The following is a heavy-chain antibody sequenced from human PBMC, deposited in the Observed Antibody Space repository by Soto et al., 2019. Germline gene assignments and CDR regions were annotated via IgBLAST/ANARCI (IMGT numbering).Heavy chain of an antibody. CDR2: INSRGDTM. CDR3: ARSIDFWSHMDV. Sequence: GGSLRLSCAASGFTFSDYYMTWIRQAPGKGLEWVSYINSRGDTMYYADYVKGRFTISRDNAKNSLSLQMNSLRAEDAAVYYCARSIDFWSHMDVWGQGTTVTVSS. D-gene: IGHD3-3*01. CDR1: GFTFSDYY. V-gene: IGHV3-11*01. J-gene: IGHJ6*02.